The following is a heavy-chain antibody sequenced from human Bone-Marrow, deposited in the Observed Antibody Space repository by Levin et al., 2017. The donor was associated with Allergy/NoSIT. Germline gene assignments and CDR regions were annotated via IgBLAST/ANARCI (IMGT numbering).Heavy chain of an antibody. J-gene: IGHJ4*02. Sequence: ASVKVSCKASGYGFTSYFIYWVRQAPGQGLEWMGTINPSGGGATYAQTFQGRVTITRDTPTSTLYMELNSLRSDDTAVYYCARDRERSGDYQFGFWGQGTLVTVSS. CDR1: GYGFTSYF. CDR3: ARDRERSGDYQFGF. D-gene: IGHD3-16*01. V-gene: IGHV1-46*01. CDR2: INPSGGGA.